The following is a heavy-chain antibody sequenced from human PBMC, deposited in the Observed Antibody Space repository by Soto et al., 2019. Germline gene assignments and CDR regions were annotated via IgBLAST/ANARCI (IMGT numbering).Heavy chain of an antibody. D-gene: IGHD5-12*01. CDR1: GFTFNSYA. Sequence: GGSLRLSCAASGFTFNSYAMSWVRQAPGKGLEWVSAISASGDSTYYADAVKGRFTISRDNSKNTLYLEMNSLGAEDTALYYCAKSPHTILPEIVLFAPSAQRTLVPVSA. V-gene: IGHV3-23*01. J-gene: IGHJ5*02. CDR3: AKSPHTILPEIVLFAP. CDR2: ISASGDST.